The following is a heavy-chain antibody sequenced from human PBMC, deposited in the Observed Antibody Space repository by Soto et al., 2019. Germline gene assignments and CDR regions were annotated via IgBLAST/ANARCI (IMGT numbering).Heavy chain of an antibody. V-gene: IGHV1-3*01. J-gene: IGHJ4*02. D-gene: IGHD2-2*02. Sequence: ASVQFSCEASGYIFTDFGIQWVRQAPGQRLEWLGWIISVNDKTLYSPKFQGRLAITRDTSANTAYMDLYSLRSEDSAVYCCARGRRSYTGNTCYTDLDFWGQGTLVTVSS. CDR3: ARGRRSYTGNTCYTDLDF. CDR2: IISVNDKT. CDR1: GYIFTDFG.